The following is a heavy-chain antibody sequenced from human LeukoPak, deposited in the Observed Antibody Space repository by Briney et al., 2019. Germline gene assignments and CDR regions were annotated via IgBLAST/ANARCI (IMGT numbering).Heavy chain of an antibody. J-gene: IGHJ4*02. D-gene: IGHD6-13*01. V-gene: IGHV4-34*01. Sequence: SETLSLTCAVYGGSFSGYYWSWIRQPPGKGLEWIGEINHSGSTNYNPSLKSRVTISVDTSKNQFSLKLSSVTAADTAVYYCASNGPGIAAAGTRNFDYWGQGTLVTVSS. CDR2: INHSGST. CDR1: GGSFSGYY. CDR3: ASNGPGIAAAGTRNFDY.